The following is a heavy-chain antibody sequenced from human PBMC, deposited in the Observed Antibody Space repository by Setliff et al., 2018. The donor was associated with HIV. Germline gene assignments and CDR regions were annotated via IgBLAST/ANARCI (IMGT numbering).Heavy chain of an antibody. CDR3: ARATGPRFYFDY. CDR1: GGSFSGYY. J-gene: IGHJ4*02. D-gene: IGHD3-16*01. Sequence: SETLSLTCAVYGGSFSGYYWNWIRQPPGEGLEWIGEINPGGSTNYNPSLKSRVTISVDTSKNQFSLRVSSGTAADTALYYCARATGPRFYFDYWGQGTLVTVSS. CDR2: INPGGST. V-gene: IGHV4-34*01.